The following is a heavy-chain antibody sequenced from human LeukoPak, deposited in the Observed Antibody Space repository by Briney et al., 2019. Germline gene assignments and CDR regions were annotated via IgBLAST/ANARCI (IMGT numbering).Heavy chain of an antibody. Sequence: GGSLRLSCAASGFNFGEFWMAWVRQTPGMGLEWVAVISYDGSNKYYADSVKGRFTISRDNSKNTLYLQMNSLRAEDTAVYYCASLSPPYGDYVDYWGQGTLVTVSS. D-gene: IGHD4-17*01. J-gene: IGHJ4*02. CDR1: GFNFGEFW. CDR2: ISYDGSNK. CDR3: ASLSPPYGDYVDY. V-gene: IGHV3-30-3*01.